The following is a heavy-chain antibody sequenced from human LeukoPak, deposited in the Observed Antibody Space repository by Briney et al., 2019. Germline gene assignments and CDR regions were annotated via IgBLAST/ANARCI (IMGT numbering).Heavy chain of an antibody. CDR1: GGSISSYY. J-gene: IGHJ4*02. D-gene: IGHD3-9*01. V-gene: IGHV4-39*07. Sequence: SETLSLTCTVSGGSISSYYWGWIRQPPGKGLEWIGSIYYSGSTYYNPSLKSRVTISVDTSKNQFSLKLSSVTAADTAVYYCARVGLTGYYKFQIDYWGQGTLVTVSS. CDR2: IYYSGST. CDR3: ARVGLTGYYKFQIDY.